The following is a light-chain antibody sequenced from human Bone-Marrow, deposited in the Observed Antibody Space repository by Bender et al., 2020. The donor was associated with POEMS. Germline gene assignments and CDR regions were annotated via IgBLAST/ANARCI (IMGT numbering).Light chain of an antibody. CDR2: SNN. J-gene: IGLJ3*02. CDR1: TSNNGTNT. CDR3: AAWDDSLNGPV. Sequence: QSVLTQPPSASGTPGQRVAISCSGSTSNNGTNTVNWYHQLPGTAPKLLIYSNNQRPSGVPDRVSGSKSGTSASLAISGLQSEDEADYYCAAWDDSLNGPVFGGGTKLTVL. V-gene: IGLV1-44*01.